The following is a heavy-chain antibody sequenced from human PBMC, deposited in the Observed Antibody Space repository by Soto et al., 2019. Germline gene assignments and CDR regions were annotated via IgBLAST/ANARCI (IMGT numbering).Heavy chain of an antibody. CDR3: ARLVGGYHSYFAH. D-gene: IGHD5-12*01. CDR2: IYPGDSET. V-gene: IGHV5-51*01. CDR1: GYDFTRTG. J-gene: IGHJ4*02. Sequence: GESLKISCKGYGYDFTRTGIGWVRQLPGKGRDGMGIIYPGDSETIYIPSFQGQVTISDDKSVISAYLNWSSLKTSYTDIYYCARLVGGYHSYFAHWSQGTPVTVSS.